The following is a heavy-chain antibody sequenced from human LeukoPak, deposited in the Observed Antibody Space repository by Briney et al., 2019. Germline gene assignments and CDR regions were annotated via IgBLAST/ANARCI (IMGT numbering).Heavy chain of an antibody. D-gene: IGHD4-17*01. Sequence: PSETLSLTCTVSGGSISSDTYYWGWIRQPPGKGLEWIGSIFYSGSTYYNPSLKSRVTISIDTSKNQFSLKLSSVTAADTAVYYCARGHLGDYGDYGQMGTFGYWGQGTLVTVSS. J-gene: IGHJ4*02. CDR1: GGSISSDTYY. V-gene: IGHV4-39*07. CDR3: ARGHLGDYGDYGQMGTFGY. CDR2: IFYSGST.